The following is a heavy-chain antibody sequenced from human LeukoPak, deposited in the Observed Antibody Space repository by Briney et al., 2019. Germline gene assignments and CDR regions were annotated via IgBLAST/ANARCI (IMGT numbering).Heavy chain of an antibody. CDR1: GFTVRSNY. D-gene: IGHD1-14*01. V-gene: IGHV3-66*01. Sequence: TGGSLRLSCAASGFTVRSNYMNWVRQAPGKGLEWVSVIYSGGSTYYADSVKGRFTISRDNSKNTLYLQMNSLRAEDTAVYYCAKATGYLLWGQGTLVTVSS. J-gene: IGHJ4*02. CDR3: AKATGYLL. CDR2: IYSGGST.